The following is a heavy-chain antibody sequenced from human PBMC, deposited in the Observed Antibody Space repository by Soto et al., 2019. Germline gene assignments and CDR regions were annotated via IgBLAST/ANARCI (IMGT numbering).Heavy chain of an antibody. CDR3: ARGRRGDYVPFDY. CDR1: GGSISSYY. CDR2: IHYSGST. J-gene: IGHJ4*02. D-gene: IGHD4-17*01. Sequence: SETLSLTCTVSGGSISSYYWSWIRQPPGKGPEWIGCIHYSGSTNYNPSLKSRVTISVDTSKNQFSLKLSSVTAADTAVYYCARGRRGDYVPFDYWGQGTLVTVSS. V-gene: IGHV4-59*01.